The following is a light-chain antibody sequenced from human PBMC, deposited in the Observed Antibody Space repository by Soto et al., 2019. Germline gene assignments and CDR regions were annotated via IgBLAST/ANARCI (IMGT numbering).Light chain of an antibody. Sequence: QSALTQPASVSGSPGQSITISCTGTSSDIGAHTYVSWFQQHPGKVPKVIIYNVSTRPSGISDRFSGSKSGNTASLTISGLQAEDEADYYCSSYAGGFVVFGGGTKHRP. CDR2: NVS. J-gene: IGLJ2*01. V-gene: IGLV2-14*01. CDR1: SSDIGAHTY. CDR3: SSYAGGFVV.